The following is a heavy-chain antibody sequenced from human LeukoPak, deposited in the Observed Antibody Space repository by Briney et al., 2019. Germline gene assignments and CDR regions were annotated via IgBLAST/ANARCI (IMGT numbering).Heavy chain of an antibody. CDR1: GYSFTNFG. Sequence: ASVKVSCKASGYSFTNFGITWVRQAPGQGLEWMGWISPYDDDPTYAQMFQGRLTMTADTSTSTAYMELRGPRSDDTAMYYCAKVDPPLIAGARGDAFDIWGQGTMVTVSS. D-gene: IGHD6-25*01. J-gene: IGHJ3*02. CDR3: AKVDPPLIAGARGDAFDI. V-gene: IGHV1-18*01. CDR2: ISPYDDDP.